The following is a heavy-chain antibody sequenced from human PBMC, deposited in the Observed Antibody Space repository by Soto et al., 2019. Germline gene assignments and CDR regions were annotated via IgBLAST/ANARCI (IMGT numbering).Heavy chain of an antibody. CDR3: ARDAIAAQGYGMDV. CDR2: IWYDGSNK. V-gene: IGHV3-33*08. J-gene: IGHJ6*02. D-gene: IGHD6-6*01. CDR1: GFTFSSYG. Sequence: GGSLRLSCAASGFTFSSYGMHWVRQAPGKGLEWVAVIWYDGSNKYYADSVKGRFTISRDNSKNTLYLQMNSLRAEDTAVYYCARDAIAAQGYGMDVGGQGTTVTVSS.